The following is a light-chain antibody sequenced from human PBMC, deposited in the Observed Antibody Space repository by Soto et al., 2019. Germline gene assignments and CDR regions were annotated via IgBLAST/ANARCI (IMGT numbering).Light chain of an antibody. CDR1: SSDVGGYNY. Sequence: QSALTQPRSVSGSPGQSVTISCTGTSSDVGGYNYVSWYQQHPGRVPKLMIYDVSQRPSGVPDRLSGSKSGNTASLTISGLQAEDEADYYCCSYAGSPYVFGTGTKLTVL. J-gene: IGLJ1*01. CDR3: CSYAGSPYV. V-gene: IGLV2-11*01. CDR2: DVS.